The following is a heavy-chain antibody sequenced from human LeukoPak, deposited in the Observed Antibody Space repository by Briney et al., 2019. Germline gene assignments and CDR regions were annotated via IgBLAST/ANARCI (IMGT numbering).Heavy chain of an antibody. CDR1: GFTFSSYA. V-gene: IGHV3-30*04. Sequence: GGSLRLPCAASGFTFSSYAMHWVRQAPGKGLEWVAVISYDGSNKYYADSVKGRFTISRDNSKNTLYLQMNSLRAEDTAVYYCATSSMVRGAQFDYWGQGTLVTVSS. CDR3: ATSSMVRGAQFDY. J-gene: IGHJ4*02. D-gene: IGHD3-10*01. CDR2: ISYDGSNK.